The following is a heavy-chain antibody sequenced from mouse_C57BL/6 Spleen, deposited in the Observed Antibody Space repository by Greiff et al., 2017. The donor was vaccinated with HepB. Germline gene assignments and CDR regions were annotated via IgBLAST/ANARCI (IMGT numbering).Heavy chain of an antibody. CDR3: ARYYGSFPYYAMDY. D-gene: IGHD1-1*01. Sequence: VQLQQSGAELARPGASVKMSCKASGYTFTSYTMHWVKQRPGQGLEWIGYINPSSGYTKYNQKFKDKATLTADKSSSTAYMQLSSLTSEDSAVYYCARYYGSFPYYAMDYWGQGTSVTVSS. J-gene: IGHJ4*01. V-gene: IGHV1-4*01. CDR1: GYTFTSYT. CDR2: INPSSGYT.